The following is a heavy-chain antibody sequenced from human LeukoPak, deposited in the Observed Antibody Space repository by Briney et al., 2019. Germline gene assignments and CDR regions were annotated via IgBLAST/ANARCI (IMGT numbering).Heavy chain of an antibody. CDR1: GGSCDDYY. D-gene: IGHD3-3*01. V-gene: IGHV4-34*01. CDR3: ARVPRGETIFGVVLYWFDP. J-gene: IGHJ5*02. CDR2: IHPSGIF. Sequence: SETLSLTCTVYGGSCDDYYCSWIRQPPGKGLEWIGEIHPSGIFYYNSSLVSRVTISIDTSKNQFSLNLNSVTAADTAVYYCARVPRGETIFGVVLYWFDPWGQGTLVTVFS.